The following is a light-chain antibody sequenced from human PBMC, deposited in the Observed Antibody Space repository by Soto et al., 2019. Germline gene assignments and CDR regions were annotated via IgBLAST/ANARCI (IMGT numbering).Light chain of an antibody. CDR2: DAS. Sequence: EIALTQSPATLSLSPGERATLSCRASQSVSSYLAWYQQKPGQAPRLLIYDASNRATGIPARFSGSGSGTGVPRTVSSLEPVDFAVYYCQLRSNWPPLYTFGRGTKLEI. CDR1: QSVSSY. J-gene: IGKJ2*01. CDR3: QLRSNWPPLYT. V-gene: IGKV3-11*01.